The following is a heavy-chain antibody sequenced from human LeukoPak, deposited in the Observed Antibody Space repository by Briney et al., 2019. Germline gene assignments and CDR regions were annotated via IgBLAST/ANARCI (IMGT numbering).Heavy chain of an antibody. CDR2: IYYSGST. V-gene: IGHV4-59*01. D-gene: IGHD3-10*01. CDR1: GGSTGSYY. Sequence: SETLSLTCTVSGGSTGSYYWSWIRQPPGKGLEWIGYIYYSGSTNYNPSLKSRVTISVDTSKNQFSLKLSSVTAADTAVYYCAREGYGSGSYYYYYYYMDVWGKGTTVTVSS. CDR3: AREGYGSGSYYYYYYYMDV. J-gene: IGHJ6*03.